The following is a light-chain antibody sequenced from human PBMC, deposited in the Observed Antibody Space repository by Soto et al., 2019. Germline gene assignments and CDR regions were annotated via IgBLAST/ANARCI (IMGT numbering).Light chain of an antibody. V-gene: IGKV3-20*01. CDR1: QSVTGSY. CDR3: QQYGSSPIT. CDR2: SAS. J-gene: IGKJ5*01. Sequence: EIVLTQSPGTLSLSPGERATLSCRASQSVTGSYLAWYQQKPGQAPRRLIYSASSRATGIPDRFSGSGSGTDFTLTTDSTLTISRLEPEDFAVYYCQQYGSSPITFGQGTRLEIK.